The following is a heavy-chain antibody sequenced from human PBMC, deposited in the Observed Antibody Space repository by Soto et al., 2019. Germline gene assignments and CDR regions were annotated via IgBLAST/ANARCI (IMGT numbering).Heavy chain of an antibody. V-gene: IGHV1-69*01. Sequence: QVQLVQSGAEVKKPGSSVKVSCKASGGTFSSYAIIWVRQAPGQGLEWLGGIIPIFGTANYAQKFQGRVTITADESTSTAYMELSSLRAEDTDVYYCATAAYDSSGYFYRNYFDDWGQGSVVTVSS. CDR2: IIPIFGTA. CDR3: ATAAYDSSGYFYRNYFDD. J-gene: IGHJ4*02. CDR1: GGTFSSYA. D-gene: IGHD3-22*01.